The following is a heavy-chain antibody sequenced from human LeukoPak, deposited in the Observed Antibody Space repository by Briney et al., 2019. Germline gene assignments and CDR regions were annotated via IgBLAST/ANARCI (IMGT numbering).Heavy chain of an antibody. CDR2: IGGNGDRR. CDR3: ARGMFGELSSYSDY. V-gene: IGHV3-23*01. CDR1: GFTFSSYG. J-gene: IGHJ4*02. Sequence: GGSLRLSCVASGFTFSSYGMNWVRQAPGKGLEWVAGIGGNGDRRNYADSVKGRFTISRHNSKNTLYLQMNSLRAEDTAVYYCARGMFGELSSYSDYWGQGTLVTVSS. D-gene: IGHD3-10*02.